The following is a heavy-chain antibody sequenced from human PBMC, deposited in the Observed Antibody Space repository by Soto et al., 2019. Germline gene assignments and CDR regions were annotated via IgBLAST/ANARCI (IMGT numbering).Heavy chain of an antibody. CDR2: IIPILGIA. CDR1: GGTFSSYT. V-gene: IGHV1-69*02. CDR3: ARRLTDYYFYYGMDV. J-gene: IGHJ6*02. Sequence: SVKVSCKASGGTFSSYTISWVRQAPGQGLEWMGRIIPILGIANYAQKFQGRVTITRDKSTSTAYMELSSLRSEDTAVYYCARRLTDYYFYYGMDVWGQGTTVTSP.